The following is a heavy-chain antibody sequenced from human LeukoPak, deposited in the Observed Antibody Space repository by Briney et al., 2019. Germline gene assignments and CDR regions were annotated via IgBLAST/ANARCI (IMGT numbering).Heavy chain of an antibody. J-gene: IGHJ4*02. D-gene: IGHD3-22*01. CDR3: ARDENDSSGSLTFDY. CDR2: ISYDGSNK. Sequence: GGSLRLSCAASGFTFSSYAIHWVRQAPGKGLEWVAVISYDGSNKYYADSVKGRFTISRDNSKNTLYLQMNSLRAEDTAVYYCARDENDSSGSLTFDYWGQGTLVTVSS. V-gene: IGHV3-30-3*01. CDR1: GFTFSSYA.